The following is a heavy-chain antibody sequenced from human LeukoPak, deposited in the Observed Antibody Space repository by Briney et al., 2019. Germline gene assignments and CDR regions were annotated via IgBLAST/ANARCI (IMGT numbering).Heavy chain of an antibody. CDR1: GFTFSTHW. CDR2: INRDGSST. D-gene: IGHD1-26*01. CDR3: ARAVGMWGGATTAFDI. Sequence: PGGSLRLSCAASGFTFSTHWMHWVRQAPGKGLMWVSRINRDGSSTSYADSVKGRFTISRDNAKNTLYLQMNSLRAEDTAVYYCARAVGMWGGATTAFDIWGQGTMVTVSS. J-gene: IGHJ3*02. V-gene: IGHV3-74*01.